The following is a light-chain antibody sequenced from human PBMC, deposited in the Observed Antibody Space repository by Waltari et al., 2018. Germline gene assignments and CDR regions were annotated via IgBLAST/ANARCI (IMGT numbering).Light chain of an antibody. CDR2: KAT. CDR1: QFIDKW. J-gene: IGKJ2*03. V-gene: IGKV1-5*03. Sequence: TQMTQSPSTLSASVGDRVTITCRDSQFIDKWLAWYQQKPVKAPMLLIYKATILGTGDQSRFTGSGSGTEFTLTISSLQPDDFATFYWLQYHDYSSFGQGTKLEI. CDR3: LQYHDYSS.